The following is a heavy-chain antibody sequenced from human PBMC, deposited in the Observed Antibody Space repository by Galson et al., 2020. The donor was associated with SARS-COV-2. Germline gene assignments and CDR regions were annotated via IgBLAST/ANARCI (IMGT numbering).Heavy chain of an antibody. V-gene: IGHV3-66*01. CDR2: ISSGDTT. CDR3: ARSGINPFAFDI. D-gene: IGHD1-1*01. CDR1: GLTVSTNY. Sequence: GGSLRLSCEASGLTVSTNYMNWGRQAPGKGLEWVSLISSGDTTYYADSVRGRFTISRDNSKNTVYLQMNSLRAEDTAVYYCARSGINPFAFDIWGQGTMVTVSS. J-gene: IGHJ3*02.